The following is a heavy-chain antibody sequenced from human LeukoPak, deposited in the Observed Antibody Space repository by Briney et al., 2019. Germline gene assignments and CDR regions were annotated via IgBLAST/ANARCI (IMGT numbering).Heavy chain of an antibody. Sequence: GGSLRLSCAASGFTFSDYYMSWIRQAPGQGLEWVSYISSSGSNIYYADSVKGRYTISRDNAKNSLYLQMNSLRAEDTAVYYCARVGTYYDFWSGYSALDYWGQGTLVTVSS. J-gene: IGHJ4*02. V-gene: IGHV3-11*04. D-gene: IGHD3-3*01. CDR3: ARVGTYYDFWSGYSALDY. CDR2: ISSSGSNI. CDR1: GFTFSDYY.